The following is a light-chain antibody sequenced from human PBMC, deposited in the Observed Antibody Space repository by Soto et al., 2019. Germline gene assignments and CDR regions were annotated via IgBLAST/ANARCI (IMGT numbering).Light chain of an antibody. J-gene: IGLJ2*01. Sequence: QSVLTQPPSASGTPGQGVTISCSGSSSNIGRNTVNWYQQVPGTAPKLLIYSNNQRPAGVPDRFSGSKSGTSAPLAISGLQSEDEAEYYCAAWDDSLNAVVFGGGTKLTVL. CDR2: SNN. V-gene: IGLV1-44*01. CDR3: AAWDDSLNAVV. CDR1: SSNIGRNT.